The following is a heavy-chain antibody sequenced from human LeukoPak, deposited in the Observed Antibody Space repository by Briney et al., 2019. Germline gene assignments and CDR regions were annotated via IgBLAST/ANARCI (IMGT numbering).Heavy chain of an antibody. CDR2: IIPILGIA. CDR3: ARGRYSGYDGEFNWFDP. CDR1: GGTFSSYA. Sequence: GASVKVSCKASGGTFSSYAISWVRQAPGQGLEWMGRIIPILGIANYAQKFQGRVTITADKSTSTAYMELSSLRSEDTAVYYCARGRYSGYDGEFNWFDPWGQGTLVTVSS. D-gene: IGHD5-12*01. V-gene: IGHV1-69*04. J-gene: IGHJ5*02.